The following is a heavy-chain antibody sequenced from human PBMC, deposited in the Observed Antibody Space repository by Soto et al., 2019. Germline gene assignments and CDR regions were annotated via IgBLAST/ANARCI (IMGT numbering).Heavy chain of an antibody. CDR2: IGGSGGGT. Sequence: GGSLRLSCAASGFTFSIYAMSWVRQAPGKGLEWVSTIGGSGGGTSYANFVRGRFTISRDNSKNTLYLQMNSLRVEDTAVYYCAKDAPGSGWLSDYWGQGTLVTVSS. CDR1: GFTFSIYA. D-gene: IGHD3-22*01. V-gene: IGHV3-23*01. J-gene: IGHJ4*02. CDR3: AKDAPGSGWLSDY.